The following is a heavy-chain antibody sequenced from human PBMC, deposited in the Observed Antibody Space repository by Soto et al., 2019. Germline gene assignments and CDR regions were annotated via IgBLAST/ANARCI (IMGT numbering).Heavy chain of an antibody. CDR3: ARDRKRYYYGSGRSSPPCYYCYGMDV. CDR1: GGTFSSYA. V-gene: IGHV1-69*01. Sequence: QVQLVQSGAEVKKPGSSVKVSCKASGGTFSSYAISWVRQAPGQGLEWMGGIIPIFGTANYAQKFQGRVTMTADESTSTAYMELSSLRSEDTAVYYCARDRKRYYYGSGRSSPPCYYCYGMDVWGQGTTVTVSS. CDR2: IIPIFGTA. J-gene: IGHJ6*02. D-gene: IGHD3-10*01.